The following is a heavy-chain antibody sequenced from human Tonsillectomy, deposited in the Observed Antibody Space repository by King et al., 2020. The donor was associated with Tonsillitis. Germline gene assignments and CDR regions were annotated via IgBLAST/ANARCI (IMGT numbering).Heavy chain of an antibody. V-gene: IGHV3-7*03. CDR3: AREIEMATITGY. CDR1: GFTFSSYW. D-gene: IGHD5-24*01. J-gene: IGHJ4*02. CDR2: IKQDGSGK. Sequence: VQLVESGGGLVQPGGSLGLSCAASGFTFSSYWISWVRQAPGKGLEGVANIKQDGSGKYYVDSVKGRITISRDNAKNSLYLQMNSLRAEDTAVYYCAREIEMATITGYWGQGTLVTVSS.